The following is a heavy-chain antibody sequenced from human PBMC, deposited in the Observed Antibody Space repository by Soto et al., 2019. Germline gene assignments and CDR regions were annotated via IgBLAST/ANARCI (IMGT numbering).Heavy chain of an antibody. Sequence: GGSLRLSCAASGFTFSGYWMHWVRQAPGKGLVWVSRIRSDGSITSYADSVKGRFTISRDNSKSTLYLQVDSLRPEDAAVYYCARDPKTSGGQNWAFNYFDSWGQGTLVTVS. CDR1: GFTFSGYW. V-gene: IGHV3-74*01. CDR3: ARDPKTSGGQNWAFNYFDS. J-gene: IGHJ4*02. CDR2: IRSDGSIT. D-gene: IGHD7-27*01.